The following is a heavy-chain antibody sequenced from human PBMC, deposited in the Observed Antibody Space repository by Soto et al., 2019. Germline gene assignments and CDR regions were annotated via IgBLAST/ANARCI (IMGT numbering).Heavy chain of an antibody. CDR1: GYTVTELS. CDR2: FDPEDGET. D-gene: IGHD1-26*01. CDR3: ATRRPEWELLPDDAFDI. V-gene: IGHV1-24*01. J-gene: IGHJ3*02. Sequence: QVQLVQSGAEVKKPGASVKVSCKVSGYTVTELSMHWVRQAPGKGLEWMGGFDPEDGETIYAQKFQGRVTMTEDTSXDXAYMELSSLRSEDTAVYYCATRRPEWELLPDDAFDIWGQGTMVTVSS.